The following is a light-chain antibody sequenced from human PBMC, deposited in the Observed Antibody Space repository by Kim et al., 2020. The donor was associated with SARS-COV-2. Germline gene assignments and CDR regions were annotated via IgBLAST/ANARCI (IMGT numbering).Light chain of an antibody. Sequence: SWAPGQAANISCSGNNLGEKFVSWDQQKPGQSPELVIYQDKKRPSGIPERFSGSTSGNTATLTISGTQAVDEGDYYCQAWDSSVVFGGGTQLTVL. CDR3: QAWDSSVV. J-gene: IGLJ2*01. V-gene: IGLV3-1*01. CDR2: QDK. CDR1: NLGEKF.